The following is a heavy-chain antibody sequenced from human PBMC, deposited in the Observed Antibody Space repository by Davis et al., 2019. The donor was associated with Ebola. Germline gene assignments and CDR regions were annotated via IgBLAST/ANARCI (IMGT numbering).Heavy chain of an antibody. CDR3: GGAWD. D-gene: IGHD1-26*01. CDR2: ISSNGATT. V-gene: IGHV3-23*01. Sequence: GESLKISCAASGFIFSNYDMTWVRQAPGKGLDWVSRISSNGATTYYADSVRGRFTISRDNSRNTLYLQMNSLRAEDTAVYYCGGAWDWGQGTLVTVSS. J-gene: IGHJ4*02. CDR1: GFIFSNYD.